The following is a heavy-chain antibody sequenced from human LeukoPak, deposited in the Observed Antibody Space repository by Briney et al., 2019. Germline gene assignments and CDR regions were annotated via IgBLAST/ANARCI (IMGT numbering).Heavy chain of an antibody. Sequence: GGSLRLSCVASGLTLSSDWMTWVRQAPGKGLEWLASIKHDGSENYLVDSVKGRFTISRDNAQSSLFLQMNSLRVDDTAVYHCARIYYDSWSGYSWFDPWGQGILVTVSS. V-gene: IGHV3-7*01. J-gene: IGHJ5*02. CDR2: IKHDGSEN. CDR1: GLTLSSDW. D-gene: IGHD3-3*01. CDR3: ARIYYDSWSGYSWFDP.